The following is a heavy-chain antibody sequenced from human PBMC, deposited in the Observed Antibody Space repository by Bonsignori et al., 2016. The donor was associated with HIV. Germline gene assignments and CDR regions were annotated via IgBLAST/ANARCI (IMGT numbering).Heavy chain of an antibody. CDR1: GGTFSSYA. CDR2: IIPIFGTA. Sequence: SVKVSCKASGGTFSSYAISWVRQAPGQGLEWMGGIIPIFGTANYAQKFQGRVTITADESTSTAYMELSSLRSEDTAVYYCARDSVVRGVFDYWGQGTLVTVSS. D-gene: IGHD2-21*01. CDR3: ARDSVVRGVFDY. J-gene: IGHJ4*02. V-gene: IGHV1-69*13.